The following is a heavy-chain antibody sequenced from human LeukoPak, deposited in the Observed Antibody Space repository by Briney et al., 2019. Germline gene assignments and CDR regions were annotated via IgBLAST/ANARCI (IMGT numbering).Heavy chain of an antibody. J-gene: IGHJ5*02. CDR3: AREDIVVVPAADFDP. CDR1: GYTFTGYY. D-gene: IGHD2-2*01. CDR2: INPNSGGT. V-gene: IGHV1-2*02. Sequence: ASVTVSCKASGYTFTGYYMHWVRQAPGQGLEWMGWINPNSGGTNYAQKFQGRVTMTRDTSISTAYMELSRLRSDDTAVYYCAREDIVVVPAADFDPWGQGTLVTVSS.